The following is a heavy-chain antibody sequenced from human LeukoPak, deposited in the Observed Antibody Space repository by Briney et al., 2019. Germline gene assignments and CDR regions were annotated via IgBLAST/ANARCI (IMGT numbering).Heavy chain of an antibody. J-gene: IGHJ4*02. CDR2: ISGSGGST. Sequence: GGSLRLSCAASGFTFSSYAMSWVRQAPGKGLEWVSGISGSGGSTYYADSVKDRFTISRDNSKNTLSLQVNSLRAEDTAVYYCAILTRRDGDNPFDYWGQGTLVTVSS. CDR3: AILTRRDGDNPFDY. V-gene: IGHV3-23*01. CDR1: GFTFSSYA. D-gene: IGHD5-24*01.